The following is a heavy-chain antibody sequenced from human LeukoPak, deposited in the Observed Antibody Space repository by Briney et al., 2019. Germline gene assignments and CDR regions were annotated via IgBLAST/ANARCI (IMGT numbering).Heavy chain of an antibody. D-gene: IGHD6-19*01. CDR1: GYTFTSYG. J-gene: IGHJ4*02. CDR3: ARRPHSSGWSSSITLFEH. V-gene: IGHV1-2*02. CDR2: INPNSGDT. Sequence: GASVKVSCKASGYTFTSYGISWVRQAPGQGLEWMGWINPNSGDTNYAQKFQGRVTMTSDTSISTAYMELSSLRSDDTAIYYRARRPHSSGWSSSITLFEHWGQGTLVTVSS.